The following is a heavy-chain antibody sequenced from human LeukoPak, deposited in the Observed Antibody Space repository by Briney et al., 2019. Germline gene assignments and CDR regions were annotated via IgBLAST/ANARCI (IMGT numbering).Heavy chain of an antibody. CDR1: GGTFSSYA. D-gene: IGHD6-13*01. CDR3: ARAHRRYSSSLDAFDI. CDR2: IIPIFGTA. Sequence: SVKVSCKASGGTFSSYAISWVRQAPGQGLEWMGGIIPIFGTANYAQKFQGRVTITADESTSTAYMELSSLRSEDTAVYYCARAHRRYSSSLDAFDIWGQGTMVTVSS. J-gene: IGHJ3*02. V-gene: IGHV1-69*13.